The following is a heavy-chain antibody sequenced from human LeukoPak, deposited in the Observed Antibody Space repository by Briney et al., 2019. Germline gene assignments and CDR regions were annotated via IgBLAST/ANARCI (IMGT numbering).Heavy chain of an antibody. V-gene: IGHV3-7*01. J-gene: IGHJ4*02. Sequence: GGSLRLSCAASGFTFSSYWMSWVRQAPGKGLEWVANIKQDGSEKYYVDSVKGRFTISRDNAKNSLYLQMNSLRAEDTAVYYCARETTVVTPGGLNFDYWGQGTLVTVSS. CDR2: IKQDGSEK. CDR1: GFTFSSYW. D-gene: IGHD4-23*01. CDR3: ARETTVVTPGGLNFDY.